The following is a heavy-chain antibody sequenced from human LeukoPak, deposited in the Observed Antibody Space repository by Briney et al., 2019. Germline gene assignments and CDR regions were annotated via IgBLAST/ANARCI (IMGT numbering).Heavy chain of an antibody. D-gene: IGHD2-8*01. CDR2: ISGSGGST. Sequence: GGSLRLSCAPSGFTFSRHGMHWVRQAPGKGLEWVSAISGSGGSTYYADSVKGRFTISRDNSKNTLYLQMNSLRAEDTAVYYCAKSVSETDYWGQGTLVTVSS. CDR1: GFTFSRHG. CDR3: AKSVSETDY. J-gene: IGHJ4*02. V-gene: IGHV3-23*01.